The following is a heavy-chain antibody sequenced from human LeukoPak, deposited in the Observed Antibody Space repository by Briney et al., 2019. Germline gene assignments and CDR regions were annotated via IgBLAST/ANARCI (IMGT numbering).Heavy chain of an antibody. Sequence: PGRSLRLSCVVSGFTLSSYYMNWVRHAPGKGLEWVSVIYSGGSTYYADSVKGRFTISRDNSKNTLYLQMNSLRPEDTAVYYCGSRDYYDSSGYYDAFDIWGQGTMVTVSS. CDR1: GFTLSSYY. D-gene: IGHD3-22*01. J-gene: IGHJ3*02. CDR3: GSRDYYDSSGYYDAFDI. V-gene: IGHV3-66*01. CDR2: IYSGGST.